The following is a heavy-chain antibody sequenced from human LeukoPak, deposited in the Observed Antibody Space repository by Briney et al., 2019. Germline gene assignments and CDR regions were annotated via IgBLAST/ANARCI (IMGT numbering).Heavy chain of an antibody. V-gene: IGHV1-69*05. D-gene: IGHD3-9*01. CDR2: IIPIFGTA. J-gene: IGHJ5*02. CDR3: PKTAYDILTGEIHNWFDP. CDR1: GGTFSSYA. Sequence: SVKVSCKASGGTFSSYAISWVRQAPGQGLEWMGGIIPIFGTANYAQKFQGRVTISRDTSTSTAYMELSSLRSEDTAVYFWPKTAYDILTGEIHNWFDPWGQGTLVTVSS.